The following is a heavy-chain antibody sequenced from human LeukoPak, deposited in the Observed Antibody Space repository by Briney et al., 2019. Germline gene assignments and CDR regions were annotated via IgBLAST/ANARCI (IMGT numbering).Heavy chain of an antibody. J-gene: IGHJ4*02. V-gene: IGHV3-21*01. D-gene: IGHD2-2*01. CDR3: AAMRACSSTTCNPFDK. CDR1: GFIFSTYD. Sequence: GGSLRLSCAASGFIFSTYDMNWVRQAPGKGLEWVSLITTGSHYIYYADSVKGRFTISRDNAKSSLFLQMNSLRAEDSAVYYCAAMRACSSTTCNPFDKWGQGTLVTVSS. CDR2: ITTGSHYI.